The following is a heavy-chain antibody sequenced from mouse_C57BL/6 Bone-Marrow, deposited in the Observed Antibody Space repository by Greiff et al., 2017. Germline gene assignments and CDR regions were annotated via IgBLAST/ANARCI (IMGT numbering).Heavy chain of an antibody. CDR3: TTKFLDYYGPY. J-gene: IGHJ2*01. Sequence: VQLQQSGAELVRPGASVKLSCTASGFNIKDDYMHWVKQRPEQGLEWIGWIDPENGDTEYASKFQGKATITADTSSNTAYLQLSSLTSEDTAVYYCTTKFLDYYGPYWGQGTTLTVSS. CDR1: GFNIKDDY. D-gene: IGHD1-2*01. V-gene: IGHV14-4*01. CDR2: IDPENGDT.